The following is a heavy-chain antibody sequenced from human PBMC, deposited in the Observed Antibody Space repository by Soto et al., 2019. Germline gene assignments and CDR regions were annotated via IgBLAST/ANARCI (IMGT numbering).Heavy chain of an antibody. J-gene: IGHJ5*02. V-gene: IGHV1-18*01. D-gene: IGHD2-2*01. Sequence: GASVKVSCKASGYTFTSYGISWVRQAPGQGLEWMGWISAYNGNTNYAQKFQGRVTMTTDTSTSTAYMELNSLRADDTAVYYCTDGYFISTNCYGGHAPWGQGTLVTVS. CDR2: ISAYNGNT. CDR1: GYTFTSYG. CDR3: TDGYFISTNCYGGHAP.